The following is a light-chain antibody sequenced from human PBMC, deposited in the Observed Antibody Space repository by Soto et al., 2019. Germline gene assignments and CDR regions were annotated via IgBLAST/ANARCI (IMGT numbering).Light chain of an antibody. V-gene: IGKV4-1*01. Sequence: DIVMTQSPDSLALSLGERATINCKSSRSVLSSSNNKNFLAWYQHKPGQPPRLLIYWASTRASGVPDRFSGSGSGTDFTLAISSLQAEDVAVYYCQQYYSAPFTFGPGTKVDIK. CDR2: WAS. CDR3: QQYYSAPFT. J-gene: IGKJ3*01. CDR1: RSVLSSSNNKNF.